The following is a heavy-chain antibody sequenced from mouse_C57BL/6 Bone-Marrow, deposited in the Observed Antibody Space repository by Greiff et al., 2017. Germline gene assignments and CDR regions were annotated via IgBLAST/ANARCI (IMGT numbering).Heavy chain of an antibody. J-gene: IGHJ3*01. CDR3: TRSYYFAWFAY. Sequence: QVQLQQSGAELVMPGASVKLSCKASGYTFTSYWMHWVKQTPVHGLEWIGAIDPETGGTAYNQKFKGKAILTADKSSSTAYMELRSLTSEDSAVYYCTRSYYFAWFAYWGQGTLVTVSA. D-gene: IGHD1-1*01. V-gene: IGHV1-15*01. CDR2: IDPETGGT. CDR1: GYTFTSYW.